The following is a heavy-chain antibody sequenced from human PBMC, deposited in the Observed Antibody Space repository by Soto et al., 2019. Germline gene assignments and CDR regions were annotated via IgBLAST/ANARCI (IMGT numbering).Heavy chain of an antibody. J-gene: IGHJ4*02. CDR2: ISGSGGAT. CDR1: GFTFSNFA. CDR3: AKGGYYNISTFDY. D-gene: IGHD1-26*01. V-gene: IGHV3-23*01. Sequence: EVQLLESGGTLVQPGGSLRLSCAASGFTFSNFAMTWVRQAPGKGLHWVSTISGSGGATYDADFLKGRFTISRDNSKNMLYLHMNGLLAGDTAVDHCAKGGYYNISTFDYWGQGTLVIVSS.